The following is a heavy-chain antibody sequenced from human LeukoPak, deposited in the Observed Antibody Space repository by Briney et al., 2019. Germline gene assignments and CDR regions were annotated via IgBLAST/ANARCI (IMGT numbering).Heavy chain of an antibody. V-gene: IGHV1-18*01. CDR1: GYTFTSYG. Sequence: ASVKVSCKASGYTFTSYGISWVRQAPGQGLEWMGWISAYNGNTNYAQKLQGRVTMTTDTSTSTAYMELRSLRSDDTAVYYCARETPRVAMVGWYFDYWGQGTLVTVSS. D-gene: IGHD5-18*01. CDR3: ARETPRVAMVGWYFDY. CDR2: ISAYNGNT. J-gene: IGHJ4*02.